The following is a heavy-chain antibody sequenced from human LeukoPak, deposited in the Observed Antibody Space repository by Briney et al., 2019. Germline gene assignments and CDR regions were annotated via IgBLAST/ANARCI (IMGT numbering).Heavy chain of an antibody. CDR2: FDPEDGET. Sequence: GASVKVSCKVSGYTLTELSMHWVRQAPGKGLEWVGGFDPEDGETIYAQKFQGRVTMTEDTSTDTAYMELSSLRSEDTAVYYCATVSNLQPWGAAAGTQRAFDIWGQGTMVTVSS. CDR3: ATVSNLQPWGAAAGTQRAFDI. J-gene: IGHJ3*02. V-gene: IGHV1-24*01. D-gene: IGHD6-13*01. CDR1: GYTLTELS.